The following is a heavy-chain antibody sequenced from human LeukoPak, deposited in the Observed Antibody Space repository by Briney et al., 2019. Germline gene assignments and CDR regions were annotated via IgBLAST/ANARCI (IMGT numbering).Heavy chain of an antibody. CDR2: ISGTGGST. J-gene: IGHJ4*02. CDR1: GFSFNSFG. D-gene: IGHD3-22*01. Sequence: GGSLRLSCVASGFSFNSFGMSWVLQAPGKGLEWVSAISGTGGSTHYADSVKGRFTISRGNSKNTLYLQMNSLRAGDTAVYYCAKSSYYDSSGFYREYYFDYWGQGTLVTVSS. V-gene: IGHV3-23*01. CDR3: AKSSYYDSSGFYREYYFDY.